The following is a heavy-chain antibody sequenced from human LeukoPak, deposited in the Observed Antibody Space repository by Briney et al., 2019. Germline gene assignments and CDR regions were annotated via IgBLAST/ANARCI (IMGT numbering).Heavy chain of an antibody. D-gene: IGHD4-17*01. Sequence: GESLKISCKGSGYSFTSYWIGWVRQMPGKGLEWMGIIYPGDSDTRYSPSFQGQVTISADKSISTAYLQWSSLKASDTAMYYCARLTDYGDYEVSAFDIWGQGTMVTVSS. CDR2: IYPGDSDT. J-gene: IGHJ3*02. CDR3: ARLTDYGDYEVSAFDI. V-gene: IGHV5-51*01. CDR1: GYSFTSYW.